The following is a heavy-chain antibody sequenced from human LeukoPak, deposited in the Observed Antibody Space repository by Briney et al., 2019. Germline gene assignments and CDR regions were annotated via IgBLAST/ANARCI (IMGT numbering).Heavy chain of an antibody. D-gene: IGHD3-22*01. CDR1: GGSISSSNW. CDR2: IYHSGST. CDR3: ARASYDSSGYYFL. Sequence: SETLSLTCAVSGGSISSSNWWSWVRQPPGKGLEWIGEIYHSGSTNYNPSLKSRVTMSVDKSKNQFSLKPSSVTAADTAMYYCARASYDSSGYYFLWGQGTLVTVSS. V-gene: IGHV4-4*02. J-gene: IGHJ4*02.